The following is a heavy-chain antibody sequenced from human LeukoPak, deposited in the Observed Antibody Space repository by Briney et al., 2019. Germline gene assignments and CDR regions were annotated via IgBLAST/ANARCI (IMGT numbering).Heavy chain of an antibody. Sequence: GGSLRLSCAASGFTVSNNYMSWVRQAPGKGLEWVSVLYSGGNTYYTDSVKGRFAISRDYSRNTVYLQMNSLRAEDTAVYYCAREEFDHIVVVKDYYYGMDVWGQGTTVTVSS. CDR3: AREEFDHIVVVKDYYYGMDV. CDR2: LYSGGNT. CDR1: GFTVSNNY. V-gene: IGHV3-53*01. D-gene: IGHD2-21*01. J-gene: IGHJ6*02.